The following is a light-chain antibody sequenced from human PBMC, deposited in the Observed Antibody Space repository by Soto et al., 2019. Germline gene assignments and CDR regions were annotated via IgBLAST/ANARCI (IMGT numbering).Light chain of an antibody. J-gene: IGKJ2*01. V-gene: IGKV2-30*02. CDR3: MQGTYWPYT. Sequence: DVVMTQSPVSLPVIVGQSASISCRSGQSLEHLKWFQQRPGQSPRRLIYKVSNRDSGVPDRFSGSGSGTDFTLKISRVEAEDVGVYYCMQGTYWPYTFGQGTKLEIK. CDR1: QSLEH. CDR2: KVS.